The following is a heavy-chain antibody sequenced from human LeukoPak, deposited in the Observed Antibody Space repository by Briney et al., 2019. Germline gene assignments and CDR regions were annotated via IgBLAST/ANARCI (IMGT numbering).Heavy chain of an antibody. CDR2: ISSSSTYI. CDR3: AIPPLSGTGSSRPLAGMDV. V-gene: IGHV3-21*01. J-gene: IGHJ6*02. CDR1: GFTFSSYS. D-gene: IGHD3-10*01. Sequence: GGSLRLSCAASGFTFSSYSMNWVRQAPGKGLEWVSSISSSSTYIYYADSVKGRFTISRDNARNSLYLQMNSLRAEDTAVYYCAIPPLSGTGSSRPLAGMDVWGQGTTVTVSS.